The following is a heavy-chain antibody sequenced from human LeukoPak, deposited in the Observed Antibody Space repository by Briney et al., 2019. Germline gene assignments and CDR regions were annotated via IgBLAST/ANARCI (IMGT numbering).Heavy chain of an antibody. J-gene: IGHJ4*02. CDR3: ARHKTRRGYNSGPFYYFDY. V-gene: IGHV4-38-2*02. D-gene: IGHD5-18*01. CDR2: ISHYGST. CDR1: GYFISSGYY. Sequence: SETLSLTCTVSGYFISSGYYWGWIRQSPGKGLEWIGTISHYGSTDYNPSLKSRVTISLDTSKNQFSLKLSSVTAADTAVYYCARHKTRRGYNSGPFYYFDYWGQGTLVTVSS.